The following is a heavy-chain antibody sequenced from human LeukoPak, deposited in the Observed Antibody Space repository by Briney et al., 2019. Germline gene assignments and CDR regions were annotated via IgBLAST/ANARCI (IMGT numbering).Heavy chain of an antibody. J-gene: IGHJ4*02. Sequence: HPGGSLRLSCAASAFTFRTYGMHWVRQAPGKGLEWVARLHADGNEKYFVHSVKGRFTVSRDNAKNSLYLQMNSLRVEDTAVYYCARGGYSFDYLGQGTLVTVSS. CDR3: ARGGYSFDY. D-gene: IGHD5-12*01. V-gene: IGHV3-7*01. CDR1: AFTFRTYG. CDR2: LHADGNEK.